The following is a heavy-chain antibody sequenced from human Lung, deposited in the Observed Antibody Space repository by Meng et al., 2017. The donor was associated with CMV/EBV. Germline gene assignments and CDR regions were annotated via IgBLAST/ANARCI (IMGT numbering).Heavy chain of an antibody. CDR2: ISSSGTTI. CDR1: GFTFSSFE. V-gene: IGHV3-48*03. CDR3: SRGGGRYCSGGSCDRTGFDP. D-gene: IGHD2-15*01. Sequence: SLKISXAASGFTFSSFEMNWVRQAPGKGLDWVSYISSSGTTIDYADSVKGRFTISRDNAKNSLYLQMNSLRAEDTDVYYCSRGGGRYCSGGSCDRTGFDPWGQGTLVTVSS. J-gene: IGHJ5*02.